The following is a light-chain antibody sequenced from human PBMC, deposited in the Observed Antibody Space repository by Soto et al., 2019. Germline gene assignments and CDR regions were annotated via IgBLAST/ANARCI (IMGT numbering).Light chain of an antibody. Sequence: EIMMTQSPATLSVSPGERATLSCRASESVSTNVAWYQQKPGQAPRLLIYGASTRPIGIPARFSGSGSGTDFTLTISGLQSEDFAVYYCQQYGSSPTFGQGTKVEIK. V-gene: IGKV3-15*01. J-gene: IGKJ1*01. CDR3: QQYGSSPT. CDR1: ESVSTN. CDR2: GAS.